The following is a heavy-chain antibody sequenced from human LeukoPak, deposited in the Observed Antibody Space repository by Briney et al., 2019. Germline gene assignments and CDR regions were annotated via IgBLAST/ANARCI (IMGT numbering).Heavy chain of an antibody. CDR3: AREGDGYNSDYFDY. D-gene: IGHD5-24*01. CDR2: INHSGST. V-gene: IGHV4-34*01. J-gene: IGHJ4*02. Sequence: SETLSLTCAVYGGSFSGYYWSWIRQPPGKGLEWIGEINHSGSTNYNPSLKSRVTISVDTSKNQFSLKLSSVTAADTAVYYCAREGDGYNSDYFDYWGQGTLVTVSS. CDR1: GGSFSGYY.